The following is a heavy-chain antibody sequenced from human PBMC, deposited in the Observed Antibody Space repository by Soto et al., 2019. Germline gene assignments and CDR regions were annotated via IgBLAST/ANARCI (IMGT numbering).Heavy chain of an antibody. CDR2: ISGSGGST. V-gene: IGHV3-23*01. CDR1: GFTFSSYA. CDR3: AKNRELLHEPYYYYYYMDV. J-gene: IGHJ6*03. D-gene: IGHD1-26*01. Sequence: GGSLRLSCAASGFTFSSYAMSWVRQAPGKGLEWVSAISGSGGSTYYADSVKGRFTISRDNSKNTLYLQMNSLRAEDTAVYYCAKNRELLHEPYYYYYYMDVWGKGTTVTVSS.